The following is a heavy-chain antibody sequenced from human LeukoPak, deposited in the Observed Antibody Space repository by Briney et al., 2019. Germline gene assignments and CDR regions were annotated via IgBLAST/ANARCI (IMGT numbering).Heavy chain of an antibody. CDR3: AKAYGKGHYYYYGMDV. CDR2: ISGSGGST. J-gene: IGHJ6*02. D-gene: IGHD3-10*01. CDR1: GFTFSSYA. Sequence: GGSLRLSCAASGFTFSSYAMSWVRQAPGKVLEWVSAISGSGGSTYYADSVKGRFTISRDNSKNTLYLQMNSLRAEHTAVYYCAKAYGKGHYYYYGMDVWGQGTTVTVSS. V-gene: IGHV3-23*01.